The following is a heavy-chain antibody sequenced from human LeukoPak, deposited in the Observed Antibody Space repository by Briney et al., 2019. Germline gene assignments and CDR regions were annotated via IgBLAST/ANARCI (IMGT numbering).Heavy chain of an antibody. Sequence: GESLKISCKGSGYSFTSYWIAWVRQMPGKGLEWMGIIYPDDSDTRYSPSFQGQVTITADKSISTAYLQWSSLKASDNAMYYCARILYGREGYSYYFDYWGQGTLVTVSS. CDR3: ARILYGREGYSYYFDY. CDR2: IYPDDSDT. J-gene: IGHJ4*02. D-gene: IGHD5-24*01. V-gene: IGHV5-51*01. CDR1: GYSFTSYW.